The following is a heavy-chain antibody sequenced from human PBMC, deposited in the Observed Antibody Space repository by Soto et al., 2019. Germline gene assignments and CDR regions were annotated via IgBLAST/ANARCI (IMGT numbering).Heavy chain of an antibody. CDR2: ISYDGSNK. V-gene: IGHV3-30-3*01. CDR3: ARDRASVAGRSGALLSH. J-gene: IGHJ4*02. D-gene: IGHD6-19*01. Sequence: QVQLVESGGGVVQPGRSLRLSCAASGFTFSSYAMHWVRQAPGKGLEWVAVISYDGSNKYYADSVKGRFTISRDNSKNTLYLQMNSLRAEDTAVYYCARDRASVAGRSGALLSHWGQGTLVTVSS. CDR1: GFTFSSYA.